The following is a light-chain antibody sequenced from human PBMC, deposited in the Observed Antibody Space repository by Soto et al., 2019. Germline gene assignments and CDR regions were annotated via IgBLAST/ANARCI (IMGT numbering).Light chain of an antibody. V-gene: IGLV2-11*01. CDR1: SGDVGSYNY. J-gene: IGLJ3*02. Sequence: QSALTQPRSVSGSPGQSVAISCTGTSGDVGSYNYVSWYQLHPGKAPRLMIYDVSKRPSGVPDRFSGSKSGTSASLAISGLQSEDEADYYCAAWDDSLNGWVFGGGTKLTVL. CDR3: AAWDDSLNGWV. CDR2: DVS.